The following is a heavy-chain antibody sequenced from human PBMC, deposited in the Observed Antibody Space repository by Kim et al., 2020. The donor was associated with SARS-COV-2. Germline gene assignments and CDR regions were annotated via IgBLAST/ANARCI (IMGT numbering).Heavy chain of an antibody. CDR3: ARDTPGQKAFDI. J-gene: IGHJ3*02. V-gene: IGHV6-1*01. Sequence: SQTLSLTCAISGDIVSTNSAAWNWIRQSPSRGLEWLGRSYYRSKWYTEYAGSVKSRITINADTSKNQFSLQLISVTPEDTAIYYCARDTPGQKAFDIWGQGTMVTVSS. CDR2: SYYRSKWYT. CDR1: GDIVSTNSAA.